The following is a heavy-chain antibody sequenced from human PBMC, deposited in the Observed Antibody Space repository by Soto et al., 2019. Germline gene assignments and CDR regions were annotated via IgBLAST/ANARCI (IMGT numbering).Heavy chain of an antibody. CDR3: ARGEDYYDGSGHFTAQYFQH. Sequence: PSETLSLTCAVSGYSISSGYYWGWIRQPPGKGLEGIGSIYHSGSTYYNPSLKSRVTMSLDTPKNVFSLRLSSVTAADTAIYYCARGEDYYDGSGHFTAQYFQHWGQGTPVTVSS. V-gene: IGHV4-38-2*01. J-gene: IGHJ1*01. D-gene: IGHD3-22*01. CDR1: GYSISSGYY. CDR2: IYHSGST.